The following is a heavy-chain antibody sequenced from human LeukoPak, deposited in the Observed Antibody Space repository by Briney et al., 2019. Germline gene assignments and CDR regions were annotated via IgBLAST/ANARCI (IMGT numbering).Heavy chain of an antibody. D-gene: IGHD2-15*01. V-gene: IGHV3-30*02. CDR2: IRSDGSNE. Sequence: GGSLRLSCVASEFTFSNYGMHWVRQAPGKGLEWVALIRSDGSNEYYEDSVKGRFTISRDNSKNILYLQMNSLRAEDTAVHYCARARGTYSNALDSWGQGSLVTVSS. CDR1: EFTFSNYG. J-gene: IGHJ5*01. CDR3: ARARGTYSNALDS.